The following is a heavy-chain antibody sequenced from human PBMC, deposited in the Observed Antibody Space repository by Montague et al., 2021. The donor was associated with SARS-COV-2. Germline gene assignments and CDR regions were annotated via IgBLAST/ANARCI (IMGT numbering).Heavy chain of an antibody. CDR1: DGSISSPNW. J-gene: IGHJ6*02. Sequence: SETLSLTCAVSDGSISSPNWWNWVRQPPGKGLEWIGSIYYSRSTYYNPSLKSRVTISVDTSKNQFSLKLSSVTAAGTAVYYCARDGSLRFEILIGPRHYYYGMDVWGQGTTVTVSS. V-gene: IGHV4-4*02. CDR2: IYYSRST. CDR3: ARDGSLRFEILIGPRHYYYGMDV. D-gene: IGHD3-9*01.